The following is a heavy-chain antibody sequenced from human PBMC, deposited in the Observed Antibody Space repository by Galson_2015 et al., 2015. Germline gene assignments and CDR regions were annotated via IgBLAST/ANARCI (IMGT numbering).Heavy chain of an antibody. CDR1: GGTISSYY. Sequence: SETLSLTCTVSGGTISSYYWSWIRRPPGKGLEWIEYIYYSGSTNYNPSLKSRVTISVDTSKNQFSLKLSSVTAADTAVYYCARDRSALYWFDPWGQGTLVTVSS. D-gene: IGHD3-16*01. CDR3: ARDRSALYWFDP. J-gene: IGHJ5*02. CDR2: IYYSGST. V-gene: IGHV4-59*01.